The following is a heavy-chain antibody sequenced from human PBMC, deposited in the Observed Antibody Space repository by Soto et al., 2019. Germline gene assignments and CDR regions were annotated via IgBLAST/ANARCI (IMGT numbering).Heavy chain of an antibody. CDR3: SRLGDFWSGYRMDV. V-gene: IGHV4-30-2*02. J-gene: IGHJ6*02. D-gene: IGHD3-3*01. CDR2: IYHSGST. CDR1: GGSISSGGYS. Sequence: PSETLSLTCAVSGGSISSGGYSWSWIRQPPGKGLEWIGYIYHSGSTYYNPSLKSRVTISVDTSKNQFSLKLTSVTAADTAVYYCSRLGDFWSGYRMDVWGQGTTVTVSS.